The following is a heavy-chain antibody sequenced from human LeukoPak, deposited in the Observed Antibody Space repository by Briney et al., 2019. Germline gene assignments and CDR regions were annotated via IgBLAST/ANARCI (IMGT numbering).Heavy chain of an antibody. J-gene: IGHJ6*03. Sequence: SETLSLTCTVSSGSISTSNYYWGWVRQPPGKALEWIGNIFYSGSTYYSPSLKSRFTISLDTSRNQFSLKLNSVTAADTAVYYCAREALIGYFVVVPGGYYYYMDVWGKGTTVTVSS. CDR2: IFYSGST. V-gene: IGHV4-39*07. CDR3: AREALIGYFVVVPGGYYYYMDV. D-gene: IGHD2-2*01. CDR1: SGSISTSNYY.